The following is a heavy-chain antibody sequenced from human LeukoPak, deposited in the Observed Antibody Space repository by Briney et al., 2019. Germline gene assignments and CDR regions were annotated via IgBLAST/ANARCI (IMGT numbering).Heavy chain of an antibody. D-gene: IGHD5-18*01. CDR1: GFTFSSYG. J-gene: IGHJ4*02. V-gene: IGHV3-30*03. CDR3: ARGGQLWPEY. Sequence: QPGRSLRLSCAASGFTFSSYGMHWVRQAPGKGLEWVAGISYDGSNKYYTDSVKGRFTISRDNSKNTLYLQMNSLRAEDTAVYYCARGGQLWPEYWGQGTLVTVSS. CDR2: ISYDGSNK.